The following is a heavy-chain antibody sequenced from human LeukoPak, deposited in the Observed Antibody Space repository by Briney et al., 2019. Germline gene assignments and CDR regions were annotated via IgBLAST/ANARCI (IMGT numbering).Heavy chain of an antibody. D-gene: IGHD1-14*01. CDR3: ARHEPVITLSSYYYGMDV. CDR2: IRTSSTYI. Sequence: GGSLRLSCAASGFTFSTYSMNWVRQAPGKGLEWVSSIRTSSTYIYYADSVKGRFTISRDNAKNSLYLQMNSLRAEDTAVYYCARHEPVITLSSYYYGMDVWGPGTTVTVSS. V-gene: IGHV3-21*01. CDR1: GFTFSTYS. J-gene: IGHJ6*02.